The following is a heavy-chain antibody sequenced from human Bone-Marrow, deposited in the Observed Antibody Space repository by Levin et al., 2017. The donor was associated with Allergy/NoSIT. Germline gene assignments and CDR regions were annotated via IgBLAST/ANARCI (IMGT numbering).Heavy chain of an antibody. Sequence: GESLKISCAASGFPFSSYNMNWVRRAPGKGLEWVSYISSRSSTVYHADSVKGRFTISRDNAKNSLYLQMNSLRAEDTAVYYCARDINGGGRDWVFDYWGQGTLVTVS. V-gene: IGHV3-48*01. D-gene: IGHD2-15*01. CDR2: ISSRSSTV. CDR1: GFPFSSYN. CDR3: ARDINGGGRDWVFDY. J-gene: IGHJ4*02.